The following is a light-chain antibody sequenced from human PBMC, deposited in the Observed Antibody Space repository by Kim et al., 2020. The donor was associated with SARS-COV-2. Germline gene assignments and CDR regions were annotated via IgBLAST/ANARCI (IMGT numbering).Light chain of an antibody. Sequence: DIQMTQSPSSLSASVGDRVTITCRAGQSISNYLNWYQHKPGKAPKLLIYAASSLQSGVPSRFSGSGSGTDFTLTISSLQPEDFATYFCQQSYRTPQTFGQGTKVDIK. CDR1: QSISNY. CDR2: AAS. V-gene: IGKV1-39*01. J-gene: IGKJ1*01. CDR3: QQSYRTPQT.